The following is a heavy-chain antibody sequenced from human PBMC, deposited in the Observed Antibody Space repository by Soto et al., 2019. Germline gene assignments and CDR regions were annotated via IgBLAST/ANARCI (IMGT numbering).Heavy chain of an antibody. CDR3: ARDPSPVYSNVWYDVFDI. V-gene: IGHV3-7*01. CDR2: IAQDESER. CDR1: GFSFSSYS. D-gene: IGHD6-19*01. J-gene: IGHJ3*02. Sequence: AGRCRRLSWSACGFSFSSYSMNWVRQASVKGLEWVANIAQDESERNYLDSVKGRLTISRDNAANSLYLEMNSLRAEDTTVYYCARDPSPVYSNVWYDVFDIWGRGTMVTVSS.